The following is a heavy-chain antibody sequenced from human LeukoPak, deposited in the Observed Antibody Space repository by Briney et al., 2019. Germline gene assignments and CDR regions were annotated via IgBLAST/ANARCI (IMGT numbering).Heavy chain of an antibody. V-gene: IGHV1-24*01. D-gene: IGHD4-23*01. J-gene: IGHJ3*02. Sequence: ASVKVSCKVSGYTLTELSMHWVRQAPGKGLEWMGGFDPEDGETIYAQKFQGRVTMTEDTSTDTAYMEPSSLRSEDTAVYYCAAEVGIGGFDAFDIWGQGTMVTVSS. CDR2: FDPEDGET. CDR1: GYTLTELS. CDR3: AAEVGIGGFDAFDI.